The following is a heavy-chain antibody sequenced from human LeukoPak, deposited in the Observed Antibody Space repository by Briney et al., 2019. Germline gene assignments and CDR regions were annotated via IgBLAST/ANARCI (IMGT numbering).Heavy chain of an antibody. V-gene: IGHV1-18*01. J-gene: IGHJ4*02. CDR2: ISAYNGNT. D-gene: IGHD1-14*01. CDR3: ARGGIPEPFDY. CDR1: GYTFTSYG. Sequence: VASVKVSCKASGYTFTSYGIRWLRQAPGQGLEGMGWISAYNGNTNYAQKLQGRVTMTTDTSTSTAYMELRSVRSDDTAVYYCARGGIPEPFDYWGQGTLVTVSS.